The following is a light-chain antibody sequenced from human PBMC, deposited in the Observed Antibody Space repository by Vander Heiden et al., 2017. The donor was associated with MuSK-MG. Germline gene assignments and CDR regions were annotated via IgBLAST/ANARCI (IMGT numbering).Light chain of an antibody. CDR1: SRDVGGYNY. J-gene: IGLJ1*01. CDR3: SSYTSSSTLYV. Sequence: QSALTQPASVSWSPGQSITISCTGTSRDVGGYNYVSGYQQHPVKAPKLMLYDVGNRPSGVANRFSGSKSGNTASLTIAGLQAEEEADYYCSSYTSSSTLYVFGTGTKVTVL. CDR2: DVG. V-gene: IGLV2-14*01.